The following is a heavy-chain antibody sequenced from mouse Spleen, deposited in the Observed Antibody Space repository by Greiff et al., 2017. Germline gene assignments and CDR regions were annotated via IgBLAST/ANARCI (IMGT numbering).Heavy chain of an antibody. D-gene: IGHD2-1*01. J-gene: IGHJ3*01. Sequence: EVQGVESGGDLVKPGGSLKLSCAASGFTFSSYGMSWVRQTPDKRLEWVATISSGGSYTYYPDSVKGRFTISRDNAKNTLYLQMSSLKSEDTAMYYCARHKDGNPAWFAYWGQGTLVTVSA. CDR1: GFTFSSYG. V-gene: IGHV5-6*01. CDR3: ARHKDGNPAWFAY. CDR2: ISSGGSYT.